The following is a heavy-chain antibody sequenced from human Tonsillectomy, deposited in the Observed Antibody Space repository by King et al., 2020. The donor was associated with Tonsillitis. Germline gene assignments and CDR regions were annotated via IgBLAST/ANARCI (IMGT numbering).Heavy chain of an antibody. D-gene: IGHD6-13*01. CDR1: GGTFISYA. J-gene: IGHJ4*02. CDR2: IIPLFGKA. V-gene: IGHV1-69*01. CDR3: ASEAGVAATTY. Sequence: LQLVQSGAEVKKPGSSVKVSCKASGGTFISYAISWVRQAPGQGFEWMGGIIPLFGKANYAQKVQGRVTITADGSTSTAYMELSSLRSQDTAVYYCASEAGVAATTYWGQGTLVTVSS.